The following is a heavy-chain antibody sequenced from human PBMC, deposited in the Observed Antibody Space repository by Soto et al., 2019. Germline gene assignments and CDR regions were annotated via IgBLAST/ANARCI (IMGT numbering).Heavy chain of an antibody. J-gene: IGHJ4*02. CDR3: ARDTFGGAYDFWH. CDR1: GFTVSNFH. V-gene: IGHV3-66*01. Sequence: EVQLVESGGGLVQPGGSLRLSCAASGFTVSNFHMTWVRQAPGKGLEWVSVISSGGSTYYADSVKGRFTISRDNSKNTLYLEMNSLRAGDTAVYYCARDTFGGAYDFWHGGQGTLVTVSS. CDR2: ISSGGST. D-gene: IGHD3-3*01.